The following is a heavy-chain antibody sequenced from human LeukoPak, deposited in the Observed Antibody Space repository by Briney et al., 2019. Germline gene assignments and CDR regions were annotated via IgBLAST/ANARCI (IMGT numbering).Heavy chain of an antibody. CDR3: AREEMPGKFDY. D-gene: IGHD1-26*01. CDR1: GGSISSSSYY. J-gene: IGHJ4*02. CDR2: IYYSGST. Sequence: PSETLSLTCTVSGGSISSSSYYWGWIRQPPGKGPEWIGSIYYSGSTYYNPSLKSRVTISLDKSKNQFSLKLRSVTAVDTAVYYCAREEMPGKFDYWGQGTLVTVSS. V-gene: IGHV4-39*07.